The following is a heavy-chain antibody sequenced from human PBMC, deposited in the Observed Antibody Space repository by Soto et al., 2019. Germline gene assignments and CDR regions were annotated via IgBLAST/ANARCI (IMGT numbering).Heavy chain of an antibody. D-gene: IGHD1-26*01. Sequence: DSLKISCKGSGYSFTSYWISWVRQMPGKGLEWMGRIDPSDSYTNYSPSFQGHVTISADKSISTAYLQWSSLKASDTAMYYCARTFSELSAYYYGMDVCGQGTTVIVS. CDR1: GYSFTSYW. CDR3: ARTFSELSAYYYGMDV. J-gene: IGHJ6*02. V-gene: IGHV5-10-1*01. CDR2: IDPSDSYT.